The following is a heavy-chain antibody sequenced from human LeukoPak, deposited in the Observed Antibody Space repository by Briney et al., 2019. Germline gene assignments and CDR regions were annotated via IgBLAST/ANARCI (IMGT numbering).Heavy chain of an antibody. V-gene: IGHV3-23*01. CDR1: GFTFRSYA. CDR3: AKEGRSCSSPSCNTLSFED. Sequence: PGGSLRLSCAASGFTFRSYAMSWVRQAPGKGLEWVSAVSGSGGTTYYADSVRGRFTISRDNSKNTLYLQMNSLRAEDTAVYYCAKEGRSCSSPSCNTLSFEDWGQGTLVTVSS. D-gene: IGHD2-2*02. CDR2: VSGSGGTT. J-gene: IGHJ4*02.